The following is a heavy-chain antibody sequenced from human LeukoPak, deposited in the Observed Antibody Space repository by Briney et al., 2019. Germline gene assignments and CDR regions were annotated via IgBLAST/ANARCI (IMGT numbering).Heavy chain of an antibody. V-gene: IGHV4-59*01. CDR2: IYYSGST. CDR1: GGSISSYY. J-gene: IGHJ2*01. D-gene: IGHD3-22*01. Sequence: SETLSLTCTVSGGSISSYYWSWIRQPPGKGLEWIGYIYYSGSTNYNPSLKSRVTTSVDSSKNQFSLELSSVTAADTAVYYCARTYYYYSSGYQQYWYFDLWGRGTLVTVSS. CDR3: ARTYYYYSSGYQQYWYFDL.